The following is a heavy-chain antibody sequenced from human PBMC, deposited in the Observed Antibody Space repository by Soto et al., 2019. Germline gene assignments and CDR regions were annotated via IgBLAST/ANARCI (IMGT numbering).Heavy chain of an antibody. Sequence: RGSLRLSCAASVFTFDDYTMHWVRQAPGKGLEWVSLISWDGGSTYYADSVKGRFTISRDNSKNSLYLQMNSLRTEDTALYYCAKDRARDCSGGSCYSFYYYYGMD. J-gene: IGHJ6*01. V-gene: IGHV3-43*01. CDR3: AKDRARDCSGGSCYSFYYYYGMD. D-gene: IGHD2-15*01. CDR2: ISWDGGST. CDR1: VFTFDDYT.